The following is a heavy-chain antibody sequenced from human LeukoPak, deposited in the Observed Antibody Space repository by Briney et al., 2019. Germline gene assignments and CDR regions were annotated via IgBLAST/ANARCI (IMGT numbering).Heavy chain of an antibody. CDR2: ISESGAGT. J-gene: IGHJ4*02. D-gene: IGHD3-22*01. CDR3: ARMARNYYDSSGPLDY. CDR1: GITLSSYA. V-gene: IGHV3-23*01. Sequence: PGGSLRLSCAASGITLSSYAMNWVRQAPGKGLEWVSSISESGAGTYYSDSVKGRSTISRDISKNTLYLQMNRLRAEDTAVYYCARMARNYYDSSGPLDYWGQGTLVTISS.